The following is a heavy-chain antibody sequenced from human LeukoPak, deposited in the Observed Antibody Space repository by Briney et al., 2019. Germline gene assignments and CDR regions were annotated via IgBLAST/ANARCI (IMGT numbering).Heavy chain of an antibody. Sequence: GGSLRLSCAASGFTFSSYGMHWVRQAPGKGLDWAAVIWYDGSNKYYADSVKGRFTISRDNSKNRLYLQMNSLRAEDTAVYYCARALGYCSSTSYPFGMDVWRQGTTVTVSS. D-gene: IGHD2-2*01. CDR2: IWYDGSNK. J-gene: IGHJ6*02. CDR1: GFTFSSYG. CDR3: ARALGYCSSTSYPFGMDV. V-gene: IGHV3-33*01.